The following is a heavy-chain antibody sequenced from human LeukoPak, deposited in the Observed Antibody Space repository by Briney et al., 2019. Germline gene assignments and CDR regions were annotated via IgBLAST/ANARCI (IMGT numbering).Heavy chain of an antibody. J-gene: IGHJ4*02. CDR2: INHSGST. Sequence: GSLRLSCAASGFTVSSNYMSWIRQPPGKGLEWIGEINHSGSTNYNPSLKSRVTISVDTSKNQFSLKLSSVTAADTAVYYCARGGRGYYGSGSYYIFWGQGTLVTVSS. D-gene: IGHD3-10*01. V-gene: IGHV4-34*01. CDR3: ARGGRGYYGSGSYYIF. CDR1: GFTVSSNY.